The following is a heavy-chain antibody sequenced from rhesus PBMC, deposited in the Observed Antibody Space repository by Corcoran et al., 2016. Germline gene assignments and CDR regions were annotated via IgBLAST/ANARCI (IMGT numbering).Heavy chain of an antibody. Sequence: QVQLQESGPGLVKPSETLSLTCAVSGASISSYWWNWIRQPPGKGLEWIGEITGNSGSTNYTPSVRSRVSFSKDASKNQFSLKLTSVTAADTAVYYCARGRIVLVLLTKFSLDVWGRGVLVTVSS. V-gene: IGHV4-80*01. D-gene: IGHD2-2*01. CDR3: ARGRIVLVLLTKFSLDV. CDR2: ITGNSGST. J-gene: IGHJ5-2*02. CDR1: GASISSYW.